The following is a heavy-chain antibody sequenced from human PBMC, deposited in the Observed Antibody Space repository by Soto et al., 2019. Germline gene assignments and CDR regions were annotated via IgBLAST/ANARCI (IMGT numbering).Heavy chain of an antibody. CDR1: GFTFSIYA. CDR3: AKDAPGGCWRSDC. CDR2: VGGGGGDT. V-gene: IGHV3-23*01. Sequence: EVQLLESGGGLVHPGGSLRLSCAASGFTFSIYAMSWVRQAPGKGLEWVSTVGGGGGDTSYADCVRGRFTVSRDNSKNSRYLQNDILRAEDTAVYDCAKDAPGGCWRSDCWGPGNLVTVSS. D-gene: IGHD2-15*01. J-gene: IGHJ4*02.